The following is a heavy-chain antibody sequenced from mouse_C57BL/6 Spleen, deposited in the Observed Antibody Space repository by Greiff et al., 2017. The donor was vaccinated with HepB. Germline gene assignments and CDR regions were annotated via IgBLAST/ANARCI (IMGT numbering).Heavy chain of an antibody. CDR2: IDPSDSYT. Sequence: QVQLQQPGAELVKPGASVKLSCKASGYTFTSYWMQWVKQRPGQGLEWIGEIDPSDSYTNYNQKFKGKATLTVDTSSSTAYRQLSSLTSEDSAGYYCAREAQAHDYWGKGTTLTVSS. CDR1: GYTFTSYW. D-gene: IGHD3-2*02. CDR3: AREAQAHDY. J-gene: IGHJ2*01. V-gene: IGHV1-50*01.